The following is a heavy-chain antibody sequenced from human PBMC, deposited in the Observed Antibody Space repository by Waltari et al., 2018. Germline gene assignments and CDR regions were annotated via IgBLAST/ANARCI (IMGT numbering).Heavy chain of an antibody. Sequence: EVQLVESGGGLVQPGGSLRLSCSASGVPFGNYALTWIRQAPGKGLEWVSYISSRSTTIYYADSVKGRFTISRDNAKNSLYLQMNSLRDEDTAVYYCAKETDDIPGTSFFGYWGQGTLVTVSS. J-gene: IGHJ4*02. CDR3: AKETDDIPGTSFFGY. V-gene: IGHV3-48*02. CDR2: ISSRSTTI. CDR1: GVPFGNYA. D-gene: IGHD1-20*01.